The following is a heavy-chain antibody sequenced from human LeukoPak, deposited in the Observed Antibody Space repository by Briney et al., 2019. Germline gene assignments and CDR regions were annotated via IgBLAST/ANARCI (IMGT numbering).Heavy chain of an antibody. D-gene: IGHD3-10*01. CDR3: ASPGYYGSGTIWGSGDAFDI. CDR2: INPSGGST. Sequence: ASVKVSCKASGYTFTGYYMHWVRQAPGQGLEWMGIINPSGGSTSYAQKFQGRVTMTRDTSTSTVYMELSSLRSEDTAVYYCASPGYYGSGTIWGSGDAFDIWGQGTMVTVSS. J-gene: IGHJ3*02. V-gene: IGHV1-46*01. CDR1: GYTFTGYY.